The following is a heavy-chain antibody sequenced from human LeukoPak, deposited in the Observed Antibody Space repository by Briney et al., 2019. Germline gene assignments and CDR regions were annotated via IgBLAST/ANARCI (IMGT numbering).Heavy chain of an antibody. V-gene: IGHV3-15*01. CDR1: GFTFSNAW. Sequence: GGSLRLSCAASGFTFSNAWMHWVRQAPGKGLEWVGHIRSKTDGGTTKGRFTISRDDSKTTLYLQMNSLKTEDTAVYYCTAYGLDYWGQGTLVTVSS. CDR2: IRSKTDGGTT. CDR3: TAYGLDY. D-gene: IGHD4-17*01. J-gene: IGHJ4*02.